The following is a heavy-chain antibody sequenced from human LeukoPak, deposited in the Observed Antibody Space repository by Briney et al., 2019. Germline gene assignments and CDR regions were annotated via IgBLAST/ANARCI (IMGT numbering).Heavy chain of an antibody. CDR1: GFTFSSYS. J-gene: IGHJ6*02. CDR3: ARPPRYYDFWSGYYPYYYGMDV. CDR2: ISYDGSNK. V-gene: IGHV3-30*03. Sequence: GGSLRLSCAASGFTFSSYSMNWVRQAPGKGLEWVAVISYDGSNKYYADSVKGRFTISRDNSKNTLYLQMNSLRAEDTAVYYCARPPRYYDFWSGYYPYYYGMDVWGQGTTVTVSS. D-gene: IGHD3-3*01.